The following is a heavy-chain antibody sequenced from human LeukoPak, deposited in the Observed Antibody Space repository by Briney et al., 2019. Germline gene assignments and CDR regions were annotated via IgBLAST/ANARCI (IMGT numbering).Heavy chain of an antibody. J-gene: IGHJ3*02. Sequence: PGGSLRLSCAASGFTFSSYNMNWVRQPPGKGLEWIGEIYHSGSTNYNPSLKSRVTISVDKSKNQFSLKLSSVTAADTAVYNCARRIDLGSYAPADAFDICGEGTMVTVSS. V-gene: IGHV4-4*02. CDR3: ARRIDLGSYAPADAFDI. D-gene: IGHD1-26*01. CDR1: GFTFSSYNM. CDR2: IYHSGST.